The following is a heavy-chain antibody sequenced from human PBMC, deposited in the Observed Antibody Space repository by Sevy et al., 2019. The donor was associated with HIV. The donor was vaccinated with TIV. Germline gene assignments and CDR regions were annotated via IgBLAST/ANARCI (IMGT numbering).Heavy chain of an antibody. Sequence: SETLSLTCTVSGGSISSGSYYWSWIRQPAGKGLEWIGRICTSGSINYNPSLKSRVTISVDTSKNQFSLKLSSVTAADTAVYYCARAPYDSSGYPHMDWLDPWGQGTLVTVSS. CDR3: ARAPYDSSGYPHMDWLDP. CDR2: ICTSGSI. D-gene: IGHD3-22*01. J-gene: IGHJ5*02. CDR1: GGSISSGSYY. V-gene: IGHV4-61*02.